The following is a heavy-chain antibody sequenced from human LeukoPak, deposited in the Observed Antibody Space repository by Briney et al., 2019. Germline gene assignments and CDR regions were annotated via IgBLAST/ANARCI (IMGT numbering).Heavy chain of an antibody. CDR3: AKDSMIGDYYDSSGSDAFDI. Sequence: GGSLRLSCAASGFTFSSYAMSWVRQAPGKGLEXXXXISGSGGSTYYADSVKGRFTISRDNSKNTLYLQMNSLRAEDTAVYYCAKDSMIGDYYDSSGSDAFDIWGQGTMVTVSS. CDR2: ISGSGGST. D-gene: IGHD3-22*01. J-gene: IGHJ3*02. V-gene: IGHV3-23*01. CDR1: GFTFSSYA.